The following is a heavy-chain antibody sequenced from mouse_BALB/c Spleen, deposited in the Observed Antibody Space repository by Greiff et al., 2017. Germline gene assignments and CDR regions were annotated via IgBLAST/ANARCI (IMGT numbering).Heavy chain of an antibody. CDR2: IYPGSGST. CDR3: ALANWDDAMDY. V-gene: IGHV1-55*01. CDR1: GYNFTSYW. J-gene: IGHJ4*01. D-gene: IGHD4-1*01. Sequence: VQLQQPGAELVKPGTSVKLSCKASGYNFTSYWINWVKLRPGQGLEWIGDIYPGSGSTNYNEKFKSKATLTVDTSSSTAYMQLSSLASEDSALYYCALANWDDAMDYWGQGTSVTVSS.